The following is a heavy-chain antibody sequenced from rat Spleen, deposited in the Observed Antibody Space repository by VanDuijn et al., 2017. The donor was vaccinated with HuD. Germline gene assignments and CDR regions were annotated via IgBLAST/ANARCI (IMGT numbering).Heavy chain of an antibody. D-gene: IGHD2-1*01. CDR2: ISYDGSST. CDR1: GFTFSDFF. V-gene: IGHV5-29*01. CDR3: AGAVYLRDWYFDF. Sequence: EVQLVESDGGLVQPGRSLKLSCAASGFTFSDFFMAWVRQAPTKGLEWVATISYDGSSTYYRDSVKGRFTISRDNAKRTLYLQMDSLRSEDTATYHCAGAVYLRDWYFDFWGPGTMVTVSS. J-gene: IGHJ1*01.